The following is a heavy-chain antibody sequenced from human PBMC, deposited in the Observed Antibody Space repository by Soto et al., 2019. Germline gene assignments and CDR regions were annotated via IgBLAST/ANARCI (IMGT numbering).Heavy chain of an antibody. CDR1: GYTFTNHG. D-gene: IGHD3-16*01. V-gene: IGHV1-18*04. Sequence: QVQLVQSGTEVKKPGASVKVSCKTSGYTFTNHGINWVRQAPGQGLEWMGWINPYNANTNYAQTPQGRVTMTTDTSKTTAYMDMRSLTSDDTAVYYCARDRVAGIWGDAFDIWGQGTVVTVSS. CDR2: INPYNANT. J-gene: IGHJ3*02. CDR3: ARDRVAGIWGDAFDI.